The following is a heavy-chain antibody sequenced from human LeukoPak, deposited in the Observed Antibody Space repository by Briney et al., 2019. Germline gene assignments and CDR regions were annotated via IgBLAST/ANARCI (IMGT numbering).Heavy chain of an antibody. CDR2: INPSGGST. CDR1: GYTFTGYY. V-gene: IGHV1-46*01. Sequence: GASVKVSCKASGYTFTGYYMHWVRQAPGQGLEWMGIINPSGGSTSYAQKFQGRVTMTRDTSTSTVYMELSSLRSEDTAVYYCARPLGVGATYDAFDIWGQGTMVTVSS. CDR3: ARPLGVGATYDAFDI. D-gene: IGHD1-26*01. J-gene: IGHJ3*02.